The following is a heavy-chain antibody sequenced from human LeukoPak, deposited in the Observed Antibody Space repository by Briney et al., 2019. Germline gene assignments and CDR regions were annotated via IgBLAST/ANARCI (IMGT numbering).Heavy chain of an antibody. Sequence: PGGSLTLSCAASGFTFSSYAMSWVRQAPGKGLEWGSAIIGSGGSTYYADSVKGRFTISRDNSKNTLYLQMKSLRAEDTAVYYCANRYSSSWYNSSDYWGQGTLVTVSS. CDR2: IIGSGGST. V-gene: IGHV3-23*01. CDR1: GFTFSSYA. CDR3: ANRYSSSWYNSSDY. D-gene: IGHD6-13*01. J-gene: IGHJ4*02.